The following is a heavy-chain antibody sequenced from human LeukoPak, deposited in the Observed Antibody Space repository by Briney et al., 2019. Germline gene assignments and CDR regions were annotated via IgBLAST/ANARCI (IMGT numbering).Heavy chain of an antibody. V-gene: IGHV4-39*01. J-gene: IGHJ4*02. CDR1: GASISSSIYY. D-gene: IGHD2-8*01. Sequence: PSETLSLTCTVSGASISSSIYYWGWIRQPPGKGVEWIGSIYYSGSTYYNPSLKSRVTISVDTSKNQFSLKLSSVTAADTAVYYCARQERYCSNGVCLKHFDYRGQGTLVTVSS. CDR3: ARQERYCSNGVCLKHFDY. CDR2: IYYSGST.